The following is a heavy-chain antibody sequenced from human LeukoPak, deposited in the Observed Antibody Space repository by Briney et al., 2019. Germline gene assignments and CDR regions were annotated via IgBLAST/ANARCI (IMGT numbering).Heavy chain of an antibody. J-gene: IGHJ4*02. V-gene: IGHV4-59*01. Sequence: SETLSLTCTVSGGSISSYYWSWIRQPPGRGLEWIGYIYYSGSTNYNPSLKSRVTISVDTSKNQFSLKLSSVTAADTAVYYCAREDRSWFGELFEGFDYWGQGTLVTVSS. CDR1: GGSISSYY. D-gene: IGHD3-10*01. CDR2: IYYSGST. CDR3: AREDRSWFGELFEGFDY.